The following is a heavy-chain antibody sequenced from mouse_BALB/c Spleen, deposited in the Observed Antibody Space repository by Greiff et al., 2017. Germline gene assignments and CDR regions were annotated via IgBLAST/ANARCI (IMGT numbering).Heavy chain of an antibody. V-gene: IGHV3-6*02. J-gene: IGHJ2*01. CDR3: ARYDGYQYYFDY. D-gene: IGHD2-3*01. Sequence: EVKLQESGPGLVKPSQSLSLTCSVTGYSITSGYYWNWIRQFPGNKLEWMGYISYDGSNNYNPSLKNRISITRDTSKNQFFLKLNSVTTEDTATYYCARYDGYQYYFDYWGQGTTLTVSS. CDR2: ISYDGSN. CDR1: GYSITSGYY.